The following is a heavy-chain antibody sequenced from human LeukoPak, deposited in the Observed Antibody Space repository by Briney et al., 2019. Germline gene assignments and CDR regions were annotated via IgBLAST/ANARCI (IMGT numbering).Heavy chain of an antibody. CDR3: ARDLHGGNSGLGY. D-gene: IGHD4-23*01. CDR1: GGSISCYY. Sequence: SETLSLTCTVSGGSISCYYWSWIQQPPGKGLEWIGYIHYSGFSNYNPSLKSRVTISVDTSKNHFSLKLNFVTAADTAVYYCARDLHGGNSGLGYWGQGTLVTASS. J-gene: IGHJ1*01. V-gene: IGHV4-59*01. CDR2: IHYSGFS.